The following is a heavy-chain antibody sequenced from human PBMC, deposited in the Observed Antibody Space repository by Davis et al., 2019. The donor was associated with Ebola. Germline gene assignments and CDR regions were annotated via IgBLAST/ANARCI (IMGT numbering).Heavy chain of an antibody. CDR2: IYYSGST. Sequence: MPSETLSLTCTVSGGSISSSSYYWGWIRQPPGKGLEWIGNIYYSGSTYYNPSLKSRVTISIGTSKNQFSLKLSSVTAADTAVYYCARSGGSWSYFDYWGQGTLVTVSS. CDR1: GGSISSSSYY. CDR3: ARSGGSWSYFDY. D-gene: IGHD1-26*01. J-gene: IGHJ4*02. V-gene: IGHV4-39*01.